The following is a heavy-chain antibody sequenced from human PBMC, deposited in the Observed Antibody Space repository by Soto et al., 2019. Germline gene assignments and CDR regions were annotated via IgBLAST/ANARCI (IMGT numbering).Heavy chain of an antibody. CDR2: INAGNGNT. CDR3: ARDPSYYGMDV. J-gene: IGHJ6*02. CDR1: GYTFTSYA. V-gene: IGHV1-3*05. Sequence: QVQLVQSGAEEKKPGASVKVSCKASGYTFTSYALHWVRQAPGQRLEWMGWINAGNGNTKYSHKFQGRVTITRDTSASTAYMELSSLRSEDTAVYYWARDPSYYGMDVWGQGTTFTVA.